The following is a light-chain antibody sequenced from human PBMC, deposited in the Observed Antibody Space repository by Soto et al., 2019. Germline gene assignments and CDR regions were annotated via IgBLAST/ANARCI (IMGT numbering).Light chain of an antibody. CDR2: AAS. CDR1: QGISTY. CDR3: QQSYSTTWT. J-gene: IGKJ1*01. Sequence: DIQMTQSPSSLSASVGDRVTITCRASQGISTYLNWYQQKPGKAPKVLIYAASSLQSGVPSRFSGSGSETDFTLTINSLQPEDFATYSCQQSYSTTWTFGQGTKV. V-gene: IGKV1-39*01.